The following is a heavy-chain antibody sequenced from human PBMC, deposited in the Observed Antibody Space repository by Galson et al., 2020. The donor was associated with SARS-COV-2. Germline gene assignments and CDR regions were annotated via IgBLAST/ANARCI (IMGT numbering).Heavy chain of an antibody. CDR1: GYTFTGYY. J-gene: IGHJ3*02. CDR2: IIPISGGT. V-gene: IGHV1-2*02. Sequence: ASVKVSCKASGYTFTGYYMHWVRQVPGLGLEWMGWIIPISGGTNCAQKFQGRVTMTRDTSISTAYMELSRLRSDDTAVYYCARTYSSSWFDSFDIWGQGTMVTVSA. D-gene: IGHD6-13*01. CDR3: ARTYSSSWFDSFDI.